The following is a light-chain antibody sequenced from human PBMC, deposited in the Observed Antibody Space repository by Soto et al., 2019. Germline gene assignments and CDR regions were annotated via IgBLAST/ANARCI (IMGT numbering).Light chain of an antibody. J-gene: IGKJ2*01. CDR2: VPS. CDR1: QRVSSSS. V-gene: IGKV3-20*01. CDR3: QQYGSSPPVT. Sequence: EIVLTQSPGTLSLSPGERATLSCRASQRVSSSSLAWYQQKPGQAPRLLIYVPSSRATGIPDRFSGRGSGTDFTLTISRLEPEDYAVYYCQQYGSSPPVTLGQGTKLEIK.